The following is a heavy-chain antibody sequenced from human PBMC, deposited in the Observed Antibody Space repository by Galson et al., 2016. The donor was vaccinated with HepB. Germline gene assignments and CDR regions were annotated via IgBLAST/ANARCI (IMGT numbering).Heavy chain of an antibody. CDR1: GVTVSNNY. J-gene: IGHJ4*02. D-gene: IGHD3/OR15-3a*01. V-gene: IGHV3-66*01. Sequence: SLRLSCAASGVTVSNNYMSWVRQAPGRGLEWVSVIYSGGETYYADSVKGRFTIPRDNSKNTVFLQMNSLRAEDTAVYYCARDTWTWNGGQGTLVTVSS. CDR3: ARDTWTWN. CDR2: IYSGGET.